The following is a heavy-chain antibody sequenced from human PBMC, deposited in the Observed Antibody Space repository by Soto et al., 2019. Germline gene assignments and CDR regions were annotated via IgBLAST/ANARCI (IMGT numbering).Heavy chain of an antibody. CDR1: GFTFPNYY. V-gene: IGHV3-7*03. Sequence: EMQLVESGGGLVQPGGSLRLSCATSGFTFPNYYMTWVRQAPGKGLEWVAYIAQDGTEIYNVDSVKGRFTISRDSAKNSLYLQMNSLTAEDTALYYCARWSQAIDVWGQGTSVTVSS. CDR2: IAQDGTEI. J-gene: IGHJ6*02. D-gene: IGHD2-15*01. CDR3: ARWSQAIDV.